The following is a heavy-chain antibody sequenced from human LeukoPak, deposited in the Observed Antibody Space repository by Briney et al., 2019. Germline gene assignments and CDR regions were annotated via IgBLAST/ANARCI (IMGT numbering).Heavy chain of an antibody. CDR1: GFTFTDYN. Sequence: PGGSLRLFCTASGFTFTDYNINWVRQVPGKGLEWVSSITSDGYIYSTESRRGRFTISRDNTKNSVFLQMNDLRADDTAVYCCSRSEPMTTGDYWGQGTLVTVSS. V-gene: IGHV3-69-1*01. CDR3: SRSEPMTTGDY. D-gene: IGHD1-1*01. CDR2: ITSDGYI. J-gene: IGHJ4*02.